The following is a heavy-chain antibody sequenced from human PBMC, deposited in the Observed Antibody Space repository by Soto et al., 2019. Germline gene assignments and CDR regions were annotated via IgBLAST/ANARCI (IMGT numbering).Heavy chain of an antibody. CDR1: GYTFVDYF. Sequence: ASVKVSCKTSGYTFVDYFIHWVLQAPGQGLEWMGWISAYNGNTNYAQKLQGRVTMTTDTSTSTAYMELRSLRSDDTAVYYCARGGDYYDSSGKVGYWGQGTLVTVSS. J-gene: IGHJ4*02. CDR3: ARGGDYYDSSGKVGY. CDR2: ISAYNGNT. V-gene: IGHV1-18*04. D-gene: IGHD3-22*01.